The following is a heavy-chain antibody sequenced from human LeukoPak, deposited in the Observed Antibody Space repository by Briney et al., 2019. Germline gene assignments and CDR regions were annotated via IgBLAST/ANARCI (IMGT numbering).Heavy chain of an antibody. CDR2: ISSSGSTI. V-gene: IGHV3-48*03. J-gene: IGHJ4*02. CDR3: ARYYYDSSGYWDY. Sequence: GGSLRLSCAASGFTFNSYEMNWVRQAPGKGLEWVSYISSSGSTIYYADSVKGRFTISRDNAKNSLYLQMNSLRAEDTAVYYCARYYYDSSGYWDYWGQGTLVTVSS. CDR1: GFTFNSYE. D-gene: IGHD3-22*01.